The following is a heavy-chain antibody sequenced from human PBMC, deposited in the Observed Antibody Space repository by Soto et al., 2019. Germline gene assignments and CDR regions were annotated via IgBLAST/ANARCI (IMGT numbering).Heavy chain of an antibody. V-gene: IGHV4-39*01. CDR3: ARKSSTTNFAF. Sequence: PSETLSLTCTVSGVSISSNDYYWGWVRQPPGKGLEWIGSLHYSGSTYYNPSLKSRVTISVDTSKNQFSLRVISVTAADTAVYFCARKSSTTNFAFWGHGTLVTVSP. D-gene: IGHD4-17*01. CDR1: GVSISSNDYY. J-gene: IGHJ4*01. CDR2: LHYSGST.